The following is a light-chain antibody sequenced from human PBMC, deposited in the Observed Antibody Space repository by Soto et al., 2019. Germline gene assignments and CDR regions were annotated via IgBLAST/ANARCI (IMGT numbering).Light chain of an antibody. CDR1: NSDMRSKS. V-gene: IGLV1-44*01. CDR2: DND. Sequence: QSVLTQPPSASGTPGQRVTISCSGGNSDMRSKSISWYQQHPGTAPRLLIYDNDQRPSGVPDRFSGSKSATSASLAISGLQSEDEADYHCAAWDDSLKDRYVFGTGTKLTVL. J-gene: IGLJ1*01. CDR3: AAWDDSLKDRYV.